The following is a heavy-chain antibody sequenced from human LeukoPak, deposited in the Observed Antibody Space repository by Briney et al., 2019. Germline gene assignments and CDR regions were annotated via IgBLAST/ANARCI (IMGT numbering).Heavy chain of an antibody. D-gene: IGHD2-2*01. J-gene: IGHJ5*02. CDR1: GGSFSGYY. V-gene: IGHV4-34*01. CDR3: ARGGYCSSTSCYAGYFWFDP. Sequence: SENLSLTCAVYGGSFSGYYWSWIRQPPGKGLEWIGEINHSGSTNYNPSPKSRVTISVDTSKNQFSLKLSSVTAADTAVYYCARGGYCSSTSCYAGYFWFDPWGQGTLVTVSS. CDR2: INHSGST.